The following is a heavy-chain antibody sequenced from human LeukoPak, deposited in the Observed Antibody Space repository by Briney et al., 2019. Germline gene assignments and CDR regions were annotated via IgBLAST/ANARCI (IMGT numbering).Heavy chain of an antibody. D-gene: IGHD6-13*01. Sequence: SETLSLTCSVSGGSIRSSDDYWGFVRQTPGKGLEWMGSIYYTGSSHYNPSLKSRATISVDTSKNQFSLKLSSVTAADTAVYYCARTSIAAAGTPFDYWGQGTLVTVSS. J-gene: IGHJ4*02. CDR3: ARTSIAAAGTPFDY. CDR2: IYYTGSS. V-gene: IGHV4-39*07. CDR1: GGSIRSSDDY.